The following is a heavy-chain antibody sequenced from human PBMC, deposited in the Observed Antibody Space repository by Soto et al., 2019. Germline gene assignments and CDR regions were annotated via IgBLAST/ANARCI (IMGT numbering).Heavy chain of an antibody. CDR1: GGTFSSYT. CDR2: IIPILGIA. V-gene: IGHV1-69*02. Sequence: ASVKVSCKASGGTFSSYTISWVRQAPGQGLEWMGRIIPILGIANYAQKFQGRVTITADKSTSTAYMELSSLRSEDTAVYYCASSYGKTYYFDYWGQGTLVTVSS. D-gene: IGHD5-18*01. J-gene: IGHJ4*02. CDR3: ASSYGKTYYFDY.